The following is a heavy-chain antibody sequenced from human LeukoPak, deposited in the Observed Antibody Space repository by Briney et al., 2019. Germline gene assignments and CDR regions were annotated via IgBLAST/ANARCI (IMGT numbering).Heavy chain of an antibody. V-gene: IGHV3-23*01. CDR3: ARVDSGNYDY. J-gene: IGHJ4*02. CDR1: GFRFSGYV. CDR2: IDFSDDGAS. Sequence: RGSLRLSCAASGFRFSGYVMSWVRQAPGKGLEYVSSIDFSDDGASYYADSVKGRFTISRDNSKNTLFLQMNSLRVEDTAFYYCARVDSGNYDYWRQGTLLTVSP. D-gene: IGHD1-26*01.